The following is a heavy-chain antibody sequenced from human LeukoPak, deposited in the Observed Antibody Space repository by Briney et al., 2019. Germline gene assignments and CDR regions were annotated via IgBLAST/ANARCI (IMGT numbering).Heavy chain of an antibody. CDR1: GGSISSSSYY. Sequence: PSETLSLTCTVSGGSISSSSYYWGWIRQPPGKGLEWIGSIYCSGSTYYNPSLKSRVTISVDTSKTQFSLKLSSVTAADTAVYYCAKTWKPVPFDYWGQGTLVTVSS. V-gene: IGHV4-39*01. J-gene: IGHJ4*02. CDR3: AKTWKPVPFDY. D-gene: IGHD1-14*01. CDR2: IYCSGST.